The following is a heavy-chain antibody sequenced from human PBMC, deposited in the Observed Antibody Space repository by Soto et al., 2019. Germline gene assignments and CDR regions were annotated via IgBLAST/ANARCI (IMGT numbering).Heavy chain of an antibody. V-gene: IGHV3-48*01. CDR1: GFTFSSYS. CDR3: ARVLGRTTSRFNYYYYYMDV. J-gene: IGHJ6*03. Sequence: GGSLRLSCAASGFTFSSYSMNWVRQAPGKGLEWVSYISSSSSTIYYADSVKGRFTISRDNAKNSLYLQMNSLRAEDTAVYYCARVLGRTTSRFNYYYYYMDVWGKGTTVTVSS. CDR2: ISSSSSTI. D-gene: IGHD1-7*01.